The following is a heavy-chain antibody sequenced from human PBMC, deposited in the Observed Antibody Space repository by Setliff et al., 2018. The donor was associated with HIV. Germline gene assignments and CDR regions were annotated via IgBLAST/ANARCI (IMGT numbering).Heavy chain of an antibody. Sequence: SVKVSCKASGGRFGTSDISWVRQAPGQGLEWVGEIIPLFGAPNYAQKFQGRVTLTTDESTSAAFMELRSLRSEDTAVYYCAKLTYFGSGSRVPKPGYFYMDVWGQGTTVTVS. V-gene: IGHV1-69*05. D-gene: IGHD3-10*01. CDR1: GGRFGTSD. CDR3: AKLTYFGSGSRVPKPGYFYMDV. CDR2: IIPLFGAP. J-gene: IGHJ6*03.